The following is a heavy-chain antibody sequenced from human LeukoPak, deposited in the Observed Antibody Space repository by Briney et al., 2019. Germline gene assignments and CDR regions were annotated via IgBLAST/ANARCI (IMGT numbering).Heavy chain of an antibody. CDR3: ASGGNILKWEPEDSFYP. Sequence: PSETLSLTCAVYGGSFSGYYWSWIRQPPGKGLEWIGEINHSGSTNYNPSLKSRVTISVDTSKNQFSLKLSSVTAADTAVYYCASGGNILKWEPEDSFYPWGQGTLVTVSS. D-gene: IGHD2-15*01. CDR1: GGSFSGYY. J-gene: IGHJ5*02. V-gene: IGHV4-34*01. CDR2: INHSGST.